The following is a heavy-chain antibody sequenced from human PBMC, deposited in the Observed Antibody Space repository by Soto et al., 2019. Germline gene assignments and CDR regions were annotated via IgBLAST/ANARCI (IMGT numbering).Heavy chain of an antibody. D-gene: IGHD2-15*01. V-gene: IGHV3-21*01. CDR2: ISSSSSYI. J-gene: IGHJ6*02. CDR1: GFTFSSYS. Sequence: GGSLRLSCAASGFTFSSYSMNWVRQAPGKGLEWVSSISSSSSYIYYADSVKGRFTISRDNAKNSLYLQMNSLRAEDTAVYYCARVCSGGSCLTAYGMDVWAKGPRSPSP. CDR3: ARVCSGGSCLTAYGMDV.